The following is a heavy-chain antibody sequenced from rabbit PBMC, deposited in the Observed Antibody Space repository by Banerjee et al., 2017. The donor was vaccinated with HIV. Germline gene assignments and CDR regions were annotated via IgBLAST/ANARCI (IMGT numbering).Heavy chain of an antibody. Sequence: QEQLVESGGGLVQPEGSLQLSCTASGFSFSDKAVMCWVRQAPGKGLEWISCIAGSSSGFTYSATWAKGRFTCSKTSSTTVTLQMTSLTVADTATYFCARNYVNAFDPWGPGTLVTVS. CDR1: GFSFSDKAV. J-gene: IGHJ6*02. CDR2: IAGSSSGFT. CDR3: ARNYVNAFDP. V-gene: IGHV1S45*01. D-gene: IGHD1-1*01.